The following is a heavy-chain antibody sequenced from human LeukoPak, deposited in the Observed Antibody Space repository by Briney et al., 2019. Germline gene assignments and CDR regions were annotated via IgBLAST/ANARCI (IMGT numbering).Heavy chain of an antibody. J-gene: IGHJ3*02. CDR1: GGSISSSSYY. CDR3: ARVPTLGHYYDSSGYQARDAFDI. D-gene: IGHD3-22*01. V-gene: IGHV4-39*07. CDR2: IYYSGST. Sequence: SETLSLTCTVSGGSISSSSYYWGWIRQPPGKGLEWIGSIYYSGSTYYNPSLKSRVTISVDTSKNQFSLKLSSVTAADTAVYYCARVPTLGHYYDSSGYQARDAFDIWGQGTMVTVSS.